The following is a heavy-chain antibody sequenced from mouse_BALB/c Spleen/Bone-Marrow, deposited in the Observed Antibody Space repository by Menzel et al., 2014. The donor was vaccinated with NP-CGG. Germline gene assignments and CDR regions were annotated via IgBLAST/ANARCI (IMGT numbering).Heavy chain of an antibody. Sequence: EVKLMESGGGLVQPGGSRKLSCAASGFTFSSFGMHWVRQAPEKGLEWVAYISSGSSTTFYADTVKGRFTVSRDNPKNPLFLQMTSLRSEDTAMYYCTRGGNWDDFDYWGQGTTLTVSS. CDR2: ISSGSSTT. CDR1: GFTFSSFG. CDR3: TRGGNWDDFDY. J-gene: IGHJ2*01. V-gene: IGHV5-17*02. D-gene: IGHD4-1*01.